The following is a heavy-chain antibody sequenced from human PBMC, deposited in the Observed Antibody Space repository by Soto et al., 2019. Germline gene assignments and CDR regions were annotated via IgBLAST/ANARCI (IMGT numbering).Heavy chain of an antibody. CDR2: ISAYNGNT. Sequence: ASVKVSWKASGYTFTSYGISWVRQAPGQGLEWMGWISAYNGNTNYAQKLQGRVTMTTDTSTSTAYMELRSLRSDDTAVYYCARDLGIMITFGGAIDYWGQGTLVTVSS. D-gene: IGHD3-16*01. V-gene: IGHV1-18*01. CDR1: GYTFTSYG. J-gene: IGHJ4*02. CDR3: ARDLGIMITFGGAIDY.